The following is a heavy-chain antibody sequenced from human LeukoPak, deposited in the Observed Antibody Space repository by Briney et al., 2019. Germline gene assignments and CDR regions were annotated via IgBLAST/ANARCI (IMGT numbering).Heavy chain of an antibody. Sequence: GGSLRLSCTAPGFTFSSYTMTWVRQAPGKGLKWVSTITTGDGNTYYADSVKGRFTVSRDDSKNTLYLQMNSLRAEDTAVYYCAKDGGLWVSAHWGDSWGRGTLVTVSS. J-gene: IGHJ4*02. D-gene: IGHD7-27*01. V-gene: IGHV3-23*01. CDR3: AKDGGLWVSAHWGDS. CDR1: GFTFSSYT. CDR2: ITTGDGNT.